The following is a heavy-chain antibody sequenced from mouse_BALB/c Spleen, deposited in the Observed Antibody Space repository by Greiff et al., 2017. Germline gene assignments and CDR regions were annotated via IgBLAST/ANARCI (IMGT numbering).Heavy chain of an antibody. V-gene: IGHV3-8*02. Sequence: EVKVVESGPSLVKPSQTLSLTCSVTGDSITSGYWNWIRKFPGNKLEYMGYISYSGSTYYNPSLKSRISITRDTSKNQYYLQLNSVTTEDTATYYCARSDSSGVWFAYWGQGTLVTVSA. J-gene: IGHJ3*01. CDR1: GDSITSGY. CDR2: ISYSGST. D-gene: IGHD3-2*01. CDR3: ARSDSSGVWFAY.